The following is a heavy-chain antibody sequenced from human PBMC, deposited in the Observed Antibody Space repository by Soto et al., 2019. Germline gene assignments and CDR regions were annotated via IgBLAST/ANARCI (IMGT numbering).Heavy chain of an antibody. V-gene: IGHV1-69*01. CDR1: GGTFSSYA. J-gene: IGHJ4*02. CDR2: IIPIFGTA. CDR3: ARGGGYCSGGSCFPAFDY. D-gene: IGHD2-15*01. Sequence: QVQLVQSGAEVKKPGSSVKVSCKASGGTFSSYAISWVRQAPGQGLEWMGGIIPIFGTANYARKFQGRVTFTADESTSTADMELSSLRPEDTAVYYCARGGGYCSGGSCFPAFDYWGQGTLVTVSS.